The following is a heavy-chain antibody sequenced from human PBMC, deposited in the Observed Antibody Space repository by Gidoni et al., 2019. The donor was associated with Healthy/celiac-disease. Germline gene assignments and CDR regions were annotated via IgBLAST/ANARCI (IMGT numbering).Heavy chain of an antibody. J-gene: IGHJ4*02. D-gene: IGHD3-10*01. Sequence: QAQLVESGGGVVQPGRSLRLSCAASGFTFSSYAMHWVRQAPGKGLEWVAVISYDGSNKYYADSVKGRFTISRDNSKNTLYLQMNSLRAEDTAVYYCARDASTLWPESYFDYWGQGTLVTVSS. CDR3: ARDASTLWPESYFDY. CDR2: ISYDGSNK. V-gene: IGHV3-30*01. CDR1: GFTFSSYA.